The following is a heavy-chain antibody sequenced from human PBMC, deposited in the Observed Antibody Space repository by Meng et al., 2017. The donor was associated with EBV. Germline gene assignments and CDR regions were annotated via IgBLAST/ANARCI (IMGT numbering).Heavy chain of an antibody. CDR1: GYPFTGYY. CDR2: INPNSGGT. Sequence: QVQLGQSGAEVKQPGASLKVSCKASGYPFTGYYMHWVRQAPGQGLEWMGRINPNSGGTNYAQTFQGRVTMTRDTSISTAYMELRRLRSDDTAVYYCARVGIAMAGTGDYWGQRTLVTVSS. D-gene: IGHD6-19*01. J-gene: IGHJ4*02. V-gene: IGHV1-2*06. CDR3: ARVGIAMAGTGDY.